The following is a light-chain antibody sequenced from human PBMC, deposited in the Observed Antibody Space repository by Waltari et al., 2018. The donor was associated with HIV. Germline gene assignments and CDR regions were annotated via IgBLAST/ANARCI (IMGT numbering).Light chain of an antibody. CDR2: AAS. CDR3: QKFNSAPLT. J-gene: IGKJ4*01. Sequence: DIQMTQYPSSLSAYVGHRVTITCRASQGISNFLTWYQHKPGNVPKLLIYAASTLQSGVPSRFSGSGSGTDFTLTITNLQPEDIGTYYCQKFNSAPLTFGGGTKVEIK. V-gene: IGKV1-27*01. CDR1: QGISNF.